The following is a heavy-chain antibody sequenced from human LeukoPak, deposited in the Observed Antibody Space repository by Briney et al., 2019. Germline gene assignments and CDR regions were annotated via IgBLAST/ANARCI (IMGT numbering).Heavy chain of an antibody. D-gene: IGHD2-2*01. CDR1: GGSISSYY. J-gene: IGHJ6*03. V-gene: IGHV4-4*07. CDR3: ARLRGGGVHCSSTSCYGFYYYMDV. Sequence: SETLSLTCTVSGGSISSYYWSWIRQPAGKGLEWIGRIYTSGSTNYNPSLKSRVTMSVDTPKNQFSLKLSSVTAADTAVYYCARLRGGGVHCSSTSCYGFYYYMDVWGKGTTVTVSS. CDR2: IYTSGST.